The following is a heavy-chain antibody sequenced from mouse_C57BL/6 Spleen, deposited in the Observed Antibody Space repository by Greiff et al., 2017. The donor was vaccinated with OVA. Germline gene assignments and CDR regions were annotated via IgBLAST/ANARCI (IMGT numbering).Heavy chain of an antibody. D-gene: IGHD2-3*01. V-gene: IGHV1-4*01. CDR1: GYTFTSYT. CDR3: ANGYYPFAY. CDR2: INPSSGYT. Sequence: VQLQQSGAELARPGASVKMTCKASGYTFTSYTMHWVKQRPGQGLEWIGYINPSSGYTKYNQKFKDKATLTADKSSSTAYMQLSSLTSEDSAVYYCANGYYPFAYWGQGTLVTVSA. J-gene: IGHJ3*01.